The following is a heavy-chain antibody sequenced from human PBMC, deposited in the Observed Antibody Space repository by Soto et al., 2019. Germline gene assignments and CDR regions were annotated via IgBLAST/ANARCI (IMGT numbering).Heavy chain of an antibody. CDR3: ARGRASGSYCRLDY. D-gene: IGHD3-10*01. V-gene: IGHV1-8*01. CDR1: GDTFTTYD. Sequence: ASVKVSCKASGDTFTTYDINWVRQATGHGLEWMGWINPNSGNIGYAQRFQGRVTMTRDTAIRTAYMEVSSLRSDDTAVYYCARGRASGSYCRLDYWARGTWVTVCS. J-gene: IGHJ4*02. CDR2: INPNSGNI.